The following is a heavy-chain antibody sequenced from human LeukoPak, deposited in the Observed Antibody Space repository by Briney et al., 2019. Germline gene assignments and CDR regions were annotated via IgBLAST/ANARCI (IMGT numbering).Heavy chain of an antibody. D-gene: IGHD1-26*01. J-gene: IGHJ4*02. Sequence: GGSLRLSCAASGFSVSSNYMNWVRQAPGKGLEWVSVIYSGGGTYYADSVKGRFTISRDNSKNTLYLQMNSLRAEDTAVYYCARDGIAGAGFFVYWGQGTLVTVSS. CDR2: IYSGGGT. CDR1: GFSVSSNY. CDR3: ARDGIAGAGFFVY. V-gene: IGHV3-53*01.